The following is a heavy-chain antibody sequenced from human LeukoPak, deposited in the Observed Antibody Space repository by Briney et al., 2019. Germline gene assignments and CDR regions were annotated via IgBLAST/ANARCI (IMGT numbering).Heavy chain of an antibody. CDR1: GGSIIGYY. V-gene: IGHV4-34*01. J-gene: IGHJ4*02. CDR3: ARRYSGYDFDY. CDR2: INHSGSA. Sequence: SETLSLTCTVSGGSIIGYYWSWIRQPPGKGLEWIGEINHSGSANYNPSLKSRVTISVDTSKNQFSLKLSSVTAADTAVYYCARRYSGYDFDYWGQGTLVTVSS. D-gene: IGHD5-12*01.